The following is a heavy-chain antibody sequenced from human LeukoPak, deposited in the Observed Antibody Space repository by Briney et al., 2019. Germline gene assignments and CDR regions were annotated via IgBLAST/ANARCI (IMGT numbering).Heavy chain of an antibody. V-gene: IGHV5-51*01. Sequence: AESLQISCKASAYSFTSYWIIWVRQMPGKGLEWMGIIYPSESDTRYSPSFQGQVTISADKSISTAYLQWSSLKASDTAMYYCARVSSSPFDYWGQGTLVTVSS. D-gene: IGHD1-14*01. CDR2: IYPSESDT. CDR3: ARVSSSPFDY. CDR1: AYSFTSYW. J-gene: IGHJ4*02.